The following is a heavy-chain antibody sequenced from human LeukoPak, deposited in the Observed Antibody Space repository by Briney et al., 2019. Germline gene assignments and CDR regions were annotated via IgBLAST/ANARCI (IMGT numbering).Heavy chain of an antibody. CDR2: FDPEDGET. CDR1: GYTLTELS. CDR3: ATGVTMIVVVQYFAF. D-gene: IGHD3-22*01. Sequence: ASVKDSCKVSGYTLTELSMHWVRQAPGKGLEWMGGFDPEDGETIYAQKFQGRVTMTEDTSTDTAYMELSSLRSEDTAVYYCATGVTMIVVVQYFAFWGRGTLVTVSS. V-gene: IGHV1-24*01. J-gene: IGHJ4*02.